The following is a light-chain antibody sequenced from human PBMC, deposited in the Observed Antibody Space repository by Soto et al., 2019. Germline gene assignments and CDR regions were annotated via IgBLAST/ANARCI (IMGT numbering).Light chain of an antibody. V-gene: IGKV1-8*01. CDR1: QGISSY. CDR3: QQYYSYPPT. J-gene: IGKJ4*01. Sequence: AIRMTQSPSSFSASTGDRVTITCRASQGISSYLAWYQQKPGKAPKLLIYAASTLQSGVLSRFSGSGSGTDFTLTISCLQSEDFATYYCQQYYSYPPTFGGGTKVDIK. CDR2: AAS.